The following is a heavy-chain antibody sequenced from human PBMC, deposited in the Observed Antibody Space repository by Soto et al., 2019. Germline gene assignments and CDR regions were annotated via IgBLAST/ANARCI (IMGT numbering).Heavy chain of an antibody. CDR1: GASISGFD. V-gene: IGHV4-4*07. CDR2: IYATGTT. D-gene: IGHD1-1*01. Sequence: XETLSLPFTVSGASISGFDWGWIRKSAGKGLEWIGRIYATGTTDYNPSLKSRVMMSVDTSKKQFSLKLRSVTAADTAVYYCVRDGTKTLREWFDSWGQGISVTVSS. CDR3: VRDGTKTLREWFDS. J-gene: IGHJ5*01.